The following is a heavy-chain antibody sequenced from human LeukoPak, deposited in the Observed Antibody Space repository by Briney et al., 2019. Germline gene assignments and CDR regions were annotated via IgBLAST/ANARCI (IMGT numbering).Heavy chain of an antibody. CDR2: IWYDGSNK. V-gene: IGHV3-33*01. CDR1: GFTFSSYG. Sequence: GGSLRLSCAASGFTFSSYGMHWVRKAPGKGLEWVAVIWYDGSNKYYADSVKGRFTISRDNSKNTLYLQMNSLRAEDTAVYYCARTRGDTAMDWGQGTLVTVSS. J-gene: IGHJ4*02. CDR3: ARTRGDTAMD. D-gene: IGHD5-18*01.